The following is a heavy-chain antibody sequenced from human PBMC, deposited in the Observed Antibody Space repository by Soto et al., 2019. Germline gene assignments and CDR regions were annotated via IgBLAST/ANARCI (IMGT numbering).Heavy chain of an antibody. V-gene: IGHV4-61*01. CDR3: ARRYGSFFDY. D-gene: IGHD5-18*01. Sequence: SETLSLTCTVSGGSVSSASYYWSWIRQPPGKGLEWIGYIHYIESTNYNPSLKSRVTISVDTVNNQFSLKLTSVTAAATAVYYCARRYGSFFDYWGQGTLVTVSS. CDR2: IHYIEST. CDR1: GGSVSSASYY. J-gene: IGHJ4*02.